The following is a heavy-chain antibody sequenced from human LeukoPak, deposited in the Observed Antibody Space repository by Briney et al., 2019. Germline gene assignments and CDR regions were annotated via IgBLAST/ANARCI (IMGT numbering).Heavy chain of an antibody. D-gene: IGHD3-16*01. CDR3: ARHAKLGEMYNWFDP. J-gene: IGHJ5*02. CDR2: IYTSGST. Sequence: SETLSLTCTVSGGSISSYYWSWIRQPAGKGLEWIGRIYTSGSTNYNPSLKSRVTMSVDTSKNQFSLKLSSVTAADTAVYYCARHAKLGEMYNWFDPWGQGTLVTVSS. CDR1: GGSISSYY. V-gene: IGHV4-4*07.